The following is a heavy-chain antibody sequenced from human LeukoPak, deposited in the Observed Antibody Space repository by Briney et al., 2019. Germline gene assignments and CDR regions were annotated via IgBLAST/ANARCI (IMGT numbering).Heavy chain of an antibody. Sequence: GGSLRLSCAASGFSFSSDWMTWVRQAPGKGLEWVANIKQDGSEIYYVDSVKGRFTISRDNAKNSLFLQMNSLRAEDTAVYYCSRDLYSSKWGQGTLVTVSS. V-gene: IGHV3-7*01. CDR3: SRDLYSSK. D-gene: IGHD6-19*01. CDR2: IKQDGSEI. J-gene: IGHJ1*01. CDR1: GFSFSSDW.